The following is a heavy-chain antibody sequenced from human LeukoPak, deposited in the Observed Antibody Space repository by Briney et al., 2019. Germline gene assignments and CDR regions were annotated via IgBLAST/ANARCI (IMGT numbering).Heavy chain of an antibody. CDR3: AQGPYYGSGRADN. D-gene: IGHD3-10*01. Sequence: PGKSLRLSCAASGFTFNSYGMHWVRQAPGKGLEWVAVISYDGSNKYYADSVEGRFTISRDNSKNTLYLEINSLRAEDTAVYYCAQGPYYGSGRADNWGQGTLVTVSS. V-gene: IGHV3-30*18. J-gene: IGHJ4*02. CDR1: GFTFNSYG. CDR2: ISYDGSNK.